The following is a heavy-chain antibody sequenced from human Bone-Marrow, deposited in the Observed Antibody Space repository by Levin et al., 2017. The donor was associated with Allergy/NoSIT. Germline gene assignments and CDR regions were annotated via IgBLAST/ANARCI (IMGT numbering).Heavy chain of an antibody. CDR3: ARGTYGDYRFDY. Sequence: SQTLSLTCAVYGGSFSAYHWSWIRQPPGKGLEWVGHIYRGSATYKSSLKSRVHISVETSKSQFSLKLNSVTAADTAIYFCARGTYGDYRFDYWGQGTQVTVSS. V-gene: IGHV4-34*01. J-gene: IGHJ4*02. CDR2: IYRGSA. CDR1: GGSFSAYH. D-gene: IGHD4-17*01.